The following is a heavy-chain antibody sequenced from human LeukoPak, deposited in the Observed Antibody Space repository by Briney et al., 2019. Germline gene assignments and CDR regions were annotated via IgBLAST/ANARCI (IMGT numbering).Heavy chain of an antibody. V-gene: IGHV4-34*01. J-gene: IGHJ6*02. D-gene: IGHD6-13*01. CDR2: INHSGST. CDR1: GGSFSGYY. CDR3: ARDGYRTGYYYYGMDV. Sequence: SETLSLTCAVYGGSFSGYYWSWIRQPPGKGLEWIGEINHSGSTNYNPSLKSRVTISVDTSKNQFSLKLSSVTAADTAVYYCARDGYRTGYYYYGMDVWGQGTTVTVSS.